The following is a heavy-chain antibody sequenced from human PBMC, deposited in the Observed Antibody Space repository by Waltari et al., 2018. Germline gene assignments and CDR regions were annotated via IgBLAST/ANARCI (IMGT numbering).Heavy chain of an antibody. J-gene: IGHJ3*02. V-gene: IGHV3-30*01. CDR3: ARALLNGGLDAFDI. CDR2: ISYDGSNK. D-gene: IGHD7-27*01. CDR1: GFPFSSYA. Sequence: QVQLVESGGGVVQPGRSLRLSCAASGFPFSSYAMHWVRQAPGKGLEWVAVISYDGSNKYYADSVKGRFTISRDNSKNTLYLQMNSLRAEDTAVYYCARALLNGGLDAFDIWGQGTMVTVSS.